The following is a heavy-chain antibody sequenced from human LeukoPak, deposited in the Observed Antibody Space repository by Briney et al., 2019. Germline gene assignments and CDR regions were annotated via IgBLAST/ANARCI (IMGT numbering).Heavy chain of an antibody. CDR3: ARRLPYYGMDV. CDR2: IGGIGSIM. J-gene: IGHJ6*02. Sequence: GGSPRLSCAASGFTFSSYEIHWVRQAPGKGLEWVSKIGGIGSIMYADSVKGRFTISTDSAKSSVYLQMNSLRAEDTAVYYCARRLPYYGMDVWGQGTTVTVSS. CDR1: GFTFSSYE. V-gene: IGHV3-48*03.